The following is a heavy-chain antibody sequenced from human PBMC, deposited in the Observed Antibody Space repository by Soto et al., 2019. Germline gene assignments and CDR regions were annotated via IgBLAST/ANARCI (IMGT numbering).Heavy chain of an antibody. J-gene: IGHJ5*02. D-gene: IGHD6-19*01. V-gene: IGHV1-69*01. CDR2: IIPIFGTA. CDR3: ARLIAVAGTQVGWFDP. CDR1: GGTFSSYA. Sequence: QVQLVQSGAEVKKPGSSVKVSCKASGGTFSSYAISWVRQAPGQGLEWMGGIIPIFGTANYAQKFQGRVTITADESTSTADMELSSLRSEDTAVYYCARLIAVAGTQVGWFDPWGQGTLVTVSS.